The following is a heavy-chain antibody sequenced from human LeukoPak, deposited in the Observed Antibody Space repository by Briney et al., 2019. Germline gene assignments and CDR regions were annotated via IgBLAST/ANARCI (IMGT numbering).Heavy chain of an antibody. CDR3: AKDRGYSTYYFDY. Sequence: GGSLRLSCAASGFTFSSYGMHWVRQAPGKGLEWVALISYDGSNKYYADSVKGRFTISRDNSKNTLYLQMTSLRAEDTALYYCAKDRGYSTYYFDYWGQGTLVNVSS. CDR1: GFTFSSYG. D-gene: IGHD6-25*01. J-gene: IGHJ4*02. V-gene: IGHV3-30*18. CDR2: ISYDGSNK.